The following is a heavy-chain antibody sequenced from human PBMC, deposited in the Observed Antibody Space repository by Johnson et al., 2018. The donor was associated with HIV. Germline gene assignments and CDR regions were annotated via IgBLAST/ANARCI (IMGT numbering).Heavy chain of an antibody. CDR3: ARENYYNFPLDAFDI. D-gene: IGHD3-3*01. J-gene: IGHJ3*02. CDR1: GFTFSSYA. CDR2: ISYDGSNK. V-gene: IGHV3-30-3*01. Sequence: QVQLVESGGGMVQPGRSLRLSCAASGFTFSSYAMHWVRQAPGKGLEWVAVISYDGSNKYYADSVKGRFPISRDNSKNTLYLQMNSLIAEDTAVYYCARENYYNFPLDAFDIWGQGTMVTVSS.